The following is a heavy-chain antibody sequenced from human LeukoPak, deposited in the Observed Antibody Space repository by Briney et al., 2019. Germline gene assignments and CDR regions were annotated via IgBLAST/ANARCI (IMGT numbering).Heavy chain of an antibody. CDR3: ARGGVGYGMDV. J-gene: IGHJ6*02. D-gene: IGHD3-10*01. CDR1: GGTFSSYA. CDR2: INPNSGGT. V-gene: IGHV1-2*06. Sequence: ASVKVSCKASGGTFSSYAISWVRQAPGQGLEWMGRINPNSGGTNYAQKFQGRVTMTRDTSISTAYMELSRLRSDDTAVYYCARGGVGYGMDVWGQGTTVTVSS.